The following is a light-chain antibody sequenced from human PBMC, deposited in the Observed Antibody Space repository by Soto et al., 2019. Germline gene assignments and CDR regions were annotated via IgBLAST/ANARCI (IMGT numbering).Light chain of an antibody. CDR3: QQYGSSPLYT. J-gene: IGKJ2*01. Sequence: EILLTQSPGTLSLSPGERATLSCRASQSVSSSYVAWYQQKAGQAPRLLIYGASSRATGIPDRFSGSGSGTDFTLTISRLEPEDFAVYYCQQYGSSPLYTFGQGTKLEIK. CDR2: GAS. CDR1: QSVSSSY. V-gene: IGKV3-20*01.